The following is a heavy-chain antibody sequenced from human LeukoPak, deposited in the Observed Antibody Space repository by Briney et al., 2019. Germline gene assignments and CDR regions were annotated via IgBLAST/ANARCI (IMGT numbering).Heavy chain of an antibody. V-gene: IGHV4-38-2*02. CDR2: IYYSGST. Sequence: SETLSLTCTVSGYSISSGYYWGWIRQPPGKGLEWIGSIYYSGSTYYNPSLKSRVTISVDTSKNQFSLKLSSVTAADTAVYYCACLRSYYDILTGPYFDYRGQGTLVTVSS. D-gene: IGHD3-9*01. J-gene: IGHJ4*02. CDR3: ACLRSYYDILTGPYFDY. CDR1: GYSISSGYY.